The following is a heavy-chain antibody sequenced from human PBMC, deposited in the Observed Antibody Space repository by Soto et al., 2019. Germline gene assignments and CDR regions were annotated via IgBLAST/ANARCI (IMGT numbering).Heavy chain of an antibody. V-gene: IGHV1-3*04. Sequence: ASVKVSCKASGYTFTSYAMHWVRQAPGQRLEWMGWINTGNGNTKYSQKFQGRVTITRDTSASTAYMELSSLRSEDTAVYYCASRGWGSGPHYFDYWGQGTLVTVSS. CDR1: GYTFTSYA. J-gene: IGHJ4*02. CDR3: ASRGWGSGPHYFDY. D-gene: IGHD6-19*01. CDR2: INTGNGNT.